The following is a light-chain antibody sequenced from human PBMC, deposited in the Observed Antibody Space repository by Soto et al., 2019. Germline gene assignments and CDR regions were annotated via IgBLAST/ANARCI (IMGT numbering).Light chain of an antibody. Sequence: QAVVTQEPSFSVSPGGTVTLTCGLSSGSVSTSYYPSWKQQTPGQAPRTLIYNTNTRSSGVPDRFSGSILGNKAALTITGARADDESDYYCVLYMGSGISVFGGGTKVTVL. J-gene: IGLJ3*02. V-gene: IGLV8-61*01. CDR3: VLYMGSGISV. CDR1: SGSVSTSYY. CDR2: NTN.